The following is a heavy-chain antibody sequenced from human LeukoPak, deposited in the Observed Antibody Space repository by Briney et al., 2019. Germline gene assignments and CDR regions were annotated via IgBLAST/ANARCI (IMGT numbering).Heavy chain of an antibody. V-gene: IGHV3-30*18. D-gene: IGHD3-22*01. Sequence: PGGSLRLSCAASGFTFSSYGMHWVRQAPGKGLEWVAVISYDGSNKYYADSVKGRFTISRDNSKNTLYLQMNSLRAEDTAVYYCAKETSRAVVVTRVGMDVWGQGTTVTVSS. CDR3: AKETSRAVVVTRVGMDV. CDR1: GFTFSSYG. J-gene: IGHJ6*02. CDR2: ISYDGSNK.